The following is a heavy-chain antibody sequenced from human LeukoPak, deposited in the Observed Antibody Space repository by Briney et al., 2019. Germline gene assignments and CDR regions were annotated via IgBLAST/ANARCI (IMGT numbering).Heavy chain of an antibody. CDR3: ATINDVSDY. CDR2: ITRSGGST. J-gene: IGHJ4*02. V-gene: IGHV3-23*01. Sequence: GGSLRLSCAASGFTFSSYAMNWVRQAPGKGLEWDSSITRSGGSTYYADSVKGRFTISRDNSQNTLYLQMNTLRAEDTAVYYCATINDVSDYWGQGTLVTVSS. CDR1: GFTFSSYA.